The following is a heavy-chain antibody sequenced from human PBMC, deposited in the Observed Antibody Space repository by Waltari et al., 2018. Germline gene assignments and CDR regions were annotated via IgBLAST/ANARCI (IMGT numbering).Heavy chain of an antibody. CDR3: ARGLYRELYSGNFFDY. Sequence: EVQLVESGGGLVQPGGSLRLSCTAPGYTFKNFAMHWVRQAPGKGLEFVSGISGFGDSTTYANSVKGRFTISRDNSRNTVSLQMGSLRPEDRATYFCARGLYRELYSGNFFDYWGQGILVTVSS. J-gene: IGHJ4*02. D-gene: IGHD1-26*01. V-gene: IGHV3-64*01. CDR1: GYTFKNFA. CDR2: ISGFGDST.